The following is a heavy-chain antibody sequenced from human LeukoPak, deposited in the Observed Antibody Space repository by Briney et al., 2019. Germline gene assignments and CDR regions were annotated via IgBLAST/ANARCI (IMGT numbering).Heavy chain of an antibody. CDR2: IYHSGST. V-gene: IGHV4-30-2*01. Sequence: PSETLSLTCTVSGGSISSSSYYWSWIRQPPGKGLEWIGYIYHSGSTYYNPSLKSRVTISVDRSKNQFSLKLSSVTAADTAVYYCARGRPGSYPLGYWGQGTLVTVSS. CDR1: GGSISSSSYY. CDR3: ARGRPGSYPLGY. D-gene: IGHD1-26*01. J-gene: IGHJ4*02.